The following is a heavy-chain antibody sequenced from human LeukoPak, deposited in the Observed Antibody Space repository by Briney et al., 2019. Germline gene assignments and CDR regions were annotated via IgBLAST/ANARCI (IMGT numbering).Heavy chain of an antibody. Sequence: PGGSPRLSCTVSGSTFDDYAMTWVRQAPGKGLEWVGFIRSKAYGGTTEFAASVKGRFTISRDDPKSIAYLQMKSLKIEDTGVYYCTRHRGGYSGSDFAYWGQGTLVTVSP. D-gene: IGHD5-12*01. CDR2: IRSKAYGGTT. CDR1: GSTFDDYA. CDR3: TRHRGGYSGSDFAY. V-gene: IGHV3-49*04. J-gene: IGHJ4*02.